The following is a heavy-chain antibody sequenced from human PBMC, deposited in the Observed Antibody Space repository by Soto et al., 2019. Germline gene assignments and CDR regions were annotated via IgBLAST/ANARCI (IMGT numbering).Heavy chain of an antibody. CDR2: INSSGRA. J-gene: IGHJ6*02. V-gene: IGHV4-30-4*01. CDR1: GVSITSSDSY. Sequence: QVQLQESGPGLVKPSQTLSLTCSVSGVSITSSDSYWSLICQPPGKGLEWIGYINSSGRAYYKPSLKSRVSISIDTSKNQFSLRLTSVTVADTAVYFCASFSTLGKDYGVDVWGHGTTVTVSS. D-gene: IGHD3-3*02. CDR3: ASFSTLGKDYGVDV.